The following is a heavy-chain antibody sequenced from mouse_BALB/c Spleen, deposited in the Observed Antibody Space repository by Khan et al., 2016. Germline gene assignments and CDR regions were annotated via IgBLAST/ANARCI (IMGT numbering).Heavy chain of an antibody. V-gene: IGHV1-7*01. CDR2: INPSTGYT. CDR1: GYTFTSYW. Sequence: QVQLQQSGAELAKPGASVKMSCKASGYTFTSYWMHWVKQRPGQGLEWIGYINPSTGYTEYNQKFKDKATLTADKSSSTAYMQLSSLTSEDSAVYYCASYYDGSSYAMDYWGQGTSVTVSS. CDR3: ASYYDGSSYAMDY. J-gene: IGHJ4*01. D-gene: IGHD1-1*01.